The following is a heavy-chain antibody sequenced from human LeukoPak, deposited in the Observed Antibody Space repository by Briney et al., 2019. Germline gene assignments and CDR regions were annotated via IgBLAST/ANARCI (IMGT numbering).Heavy chain of an antibody. CDR2: ISWNSGSI. CDR1: GFTFDDYA. V-gene: IGHV3-9*03. D-gene: IGHD3-10*01. Sequence: GGSLRLSCAASGFTFDDYAMHWVRQAPGKGLEWVSGISWNSGSIGYADSVKGRFTISRDNAKNSLYLQMNSLRAEDMALYYCAKDMGGSGSDAFDIWGQGTMVTVSS. CDR3: AKDMGGSGSDAFDI. J-gene: IGHJ3*02.